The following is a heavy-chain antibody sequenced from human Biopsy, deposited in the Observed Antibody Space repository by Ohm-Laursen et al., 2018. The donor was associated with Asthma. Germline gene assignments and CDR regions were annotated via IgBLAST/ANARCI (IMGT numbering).Heavy chain of an antibody. V-gene: IGHV3-30*03. CDR2: ISYDGSNK. Sequence: SLRLSCTAPGFSFSNFAIHWVRQAPGKGLEWVACISYDGSNKYYADSVKGRSTISRDNSKNTLYLQMNSLGAEDTAVYYCSREEPTSGWYQGSILRWGQGTLVTVSS. CDR3: SREEPTSGWYQGSILR. D-gene: IGHD6-19*01. CDR1: GFSFSNFA. J-gene: IGHJ4*02.